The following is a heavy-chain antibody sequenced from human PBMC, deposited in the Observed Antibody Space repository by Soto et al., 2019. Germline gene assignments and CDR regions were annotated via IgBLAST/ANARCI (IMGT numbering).Heavy chain of an antibody. CDR1: GFSLSTSGVG. D-gene: IGHD3-3*01. CDR2: IYWNDDK. V-gene: IGHV2-5*01. J-gene: IGHJ6*02. Sequence: GSGPTLVNPTQTLTLTCTFSGFSLSTSGVGVGWIRQPPGKALEWLALIYWNDDKRYSPSLKSRLTITKDTSKNQVVLTMTNMDPVDTATYYCAHRSAIFVVVITQSYGMDVWGQGTTVTVSS. CDR3: AHRSAIFVVVITQSYGMDV.